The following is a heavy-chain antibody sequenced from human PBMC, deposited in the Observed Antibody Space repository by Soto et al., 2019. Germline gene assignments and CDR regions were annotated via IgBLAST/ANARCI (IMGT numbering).Heavy chain of an antibody. D-gene: IGHD2-15*01. Sequence: GASVKVSCKASGYTLTSYYMHWVRQAPGQGLEWMGIINPSGGSTSYAQKFQGRVTMTRDTSTSTVYMELSSLRSEDTAVYYCARAVWYCSGGSCYYYYGMDVWGQGTTVTVSS. CDR2: INPSGGST. J-gene: IGHJ6*02. CDR1: GYTLTSYY. CDR3: ARAVWYCSGGSCYYYYGMDV. V-gene: IGHV1-46*01.